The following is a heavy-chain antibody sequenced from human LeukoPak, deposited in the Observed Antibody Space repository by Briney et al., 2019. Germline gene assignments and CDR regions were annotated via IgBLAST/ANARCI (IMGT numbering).Heavy chain of an antibody. CDR3: AKQSAGSGYLFDY. CDR2: IDPSDSYT. D-gene: IGHD5-18*01. V-gene: IGHV5-10-1*01. CDR1: GERFTTYW. J-gene: IGHJ4*02. Sequence: GESLKISSKGSGERFTTYWISWVGQMPGKGLEWMGRIDPSDSYTKYSPSFQGHLTISIDKSINTAYLQWSRLTAPDPAMYYCAKQSAGSGYLFDYWGQGTHVTVSS.